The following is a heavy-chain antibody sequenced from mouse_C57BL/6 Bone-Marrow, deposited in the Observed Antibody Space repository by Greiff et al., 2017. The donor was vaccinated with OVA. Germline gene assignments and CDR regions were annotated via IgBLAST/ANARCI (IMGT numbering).Heavy chain of an antibody. Sequence: VQLQQSGPELVKPGASVKIPCKASGYTFTDYNMDWVKQSHGKSLEWIGDINPNNGGTIYNQKFKGKATLTVDKSSSTAYMELRSLTSEDTAVYYCARDYDYDEGWAMDYWGQGTSVTVSS. J-gene: IGHJ4*01. D-gene: IGHD2-4*01. CDR2: INPNNGGT. CDR3: ARDYDYDEGWAMDY. V-gene: IGHV1-18*01. CDR1: GYTFTDYN.